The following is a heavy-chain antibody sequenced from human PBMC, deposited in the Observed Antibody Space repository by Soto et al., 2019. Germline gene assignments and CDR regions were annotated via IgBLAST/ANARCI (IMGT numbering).Heavy chain of an antibody. CDR3: ARDPGYYGSGNNWFDH. CDR1: GGSISSYY. CDR2: IYYSGST. V-gene: IGHV4-59*01. D-gene: IGHD3-10*01. Sequence: PSETLSLTCTVSGGSISSYYWSWIRQPPGKGLEWIGYIYYSGSTNYNPSLKSRVTISVDTSKNQFSLKLSSVTAADTAVYYCARDPGYYGSGNNWFDHWGQGTLVTVSS. J-gene: IGHJ5*02.